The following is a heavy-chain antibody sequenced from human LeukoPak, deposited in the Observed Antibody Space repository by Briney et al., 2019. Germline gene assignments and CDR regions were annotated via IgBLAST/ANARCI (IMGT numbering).Heavy chain of an antibody. J-gene: IGHJ4*02. Sequence: SQTLSLTCTVSGGSISSGGYYWSWIRQHPGKGLEWIGYVYYSGSTYYNPSLKSRVTISVDTSKNQFSLKLSSVTAADTAVYYCARDDSSGYFDYWGQGTLVTVSS. CDR3: ARDDSSGYFDY. D-gene: IGHD3-22*01. CDR1: GGSISSGGYY. V-gene: IGHV4-31*03. CDR2: VYYSGST.